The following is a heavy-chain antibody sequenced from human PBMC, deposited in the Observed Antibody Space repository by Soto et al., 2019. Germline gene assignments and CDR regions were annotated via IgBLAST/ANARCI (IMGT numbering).Heavy chain of an antibody. V-gene: IGHV3-23*01. D-gene: IGHD4-4*01. J-gene: IGHJ6*02. Sequence: GSLRLSCAASGFTFSSYAMSWVRQAPGKGLEWASAISGSGGSTYYADSVKGRFTISRDNSKNTLYLQMNSLRAEDTAVYYCAKDYSNYLYGMDVWGQGTTVTVSS. CDR1: GFTFSSYA. CDR2: ISGSGGST. CDR3: AKDYSNYLYGMDV.